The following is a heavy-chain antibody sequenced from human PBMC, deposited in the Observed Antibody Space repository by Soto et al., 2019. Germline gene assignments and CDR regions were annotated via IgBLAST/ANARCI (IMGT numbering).Heavy chain of an antibody. J-gene: IGHJ4*02. V-gene: IGHV4-38-2*01. D-gene: IGHD2-2*02. Sequence: SETLSLTCAVSVYSISSGYYWGWIRQPPGKGLEWVGSIYHSGSTYYNPSLKSRVTISVDTSKNQFSLKLSSVTAADTAVYYCARVTYQLIYSGDEYWGQGTLVSVSS. CDR3: ARVTYQLIYSGDEY. CDR2: IYHSGST. CDR1: VYSISSGYY.